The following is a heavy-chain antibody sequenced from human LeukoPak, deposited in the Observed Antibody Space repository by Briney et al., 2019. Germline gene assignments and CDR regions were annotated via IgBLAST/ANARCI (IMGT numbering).Heavy chain of an antibody. CDR1: GFTFSSYW. J-gene: IGHJ1*01. D-gene: IGHD3-22*01. Sequence: SGGSLRLSCAASGFTFSSYWMHWVRQAPGKGLVWVSRIKSDGNTNYADSVKGRFTISRDNAKNTVSLQMNSLRAEDTGVYYCARAPSESGGYYPEYFRHWGQGILVTASS. CDR2: IKSDGNT. V-gene: IGHV3-74*01. CDR3: ARAPSESGGYYPEYFRH.